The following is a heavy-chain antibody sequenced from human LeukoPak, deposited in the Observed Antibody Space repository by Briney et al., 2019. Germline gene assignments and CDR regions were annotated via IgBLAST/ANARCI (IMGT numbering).Heavy chain of an antibody. CDR2: IYTSGST. Sequence: SETLSLTCTVSGGSISSYYWSWIRQPAGKGLEWIGRIYTSGSTNYNPSLKSRVTMSVDTSKNQFSLKLSSVTAADTAVYFCATLLSSSYYFDYWGQGTLVTVSS. D-gene: IGHD3-10*02. CDR3: ATLLSSSYYFDY. CDR1: GGSISSYY. J-gene: IGHJ4*02. V-gene: IGHV4-4*07.